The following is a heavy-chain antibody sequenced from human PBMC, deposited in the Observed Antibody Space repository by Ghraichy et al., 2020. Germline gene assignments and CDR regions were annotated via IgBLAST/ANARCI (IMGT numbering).Heavy chain of an antibody. J-gene: IGHJ2*01. CDR2: INHSGST. CDR3: ARRKFYYGSGSNWYFDL. Sequence: SETLSLTCAVYGGSFSGYYWSWIRQPPGKGLEWIGDINHSGSTNYNPSLKSRVTTSVDTSKEQFSLKLSSVTAADTAVYYCARRKFYYGSGSNWYFDLWGRGTLVTVSS. CDR1: GGSFSGYY. V-gene: IGHV4-34*01. D-gene: IGHD3-10*01.